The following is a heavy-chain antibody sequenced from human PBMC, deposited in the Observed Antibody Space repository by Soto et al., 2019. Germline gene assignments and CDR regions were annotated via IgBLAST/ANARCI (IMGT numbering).Heavy chain of an antibody. Sequence: SETLSLTCTVPGGSVSSGSYYWSWIRQPPGKGLEWIGYIYYSGSTNYNPSLKSRVTISVDTSKNQFSLKLSSVTAADTAVYYCARDVIVVPAAITYFDYWVQGTLDTVSS. CDR3: ARDVIVVPAAITYFDY. D-gene: IGHD2-2*01. V-gene: IGHV4-61*01. CDR1: GGSVSSGSYY. CDR2: IYYSGST. J-gene: IGHJ4*02.